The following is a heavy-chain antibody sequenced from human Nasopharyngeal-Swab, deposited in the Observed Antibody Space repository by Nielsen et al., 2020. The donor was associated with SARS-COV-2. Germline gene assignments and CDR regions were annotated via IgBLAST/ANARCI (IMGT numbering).Heavy chain of an antibody. CDR2: INSDGSST. CDR3: HLRSGGSGDY. J-gene: IGHJ4*02. V-gene: IGHV3-74*01. D-gene: IGHD2-15*01. Sequence: ETLSLTCAASGFTFSSYWMHWVRQAPGKGLVWVSRINSDGSSTSYADSVKGRFTISRDNAKNTLYLQMNSLRAEDTAVYYCHLRSGGSGDYWGQGTLVTVSS. CDR1: GFTFSSYW.